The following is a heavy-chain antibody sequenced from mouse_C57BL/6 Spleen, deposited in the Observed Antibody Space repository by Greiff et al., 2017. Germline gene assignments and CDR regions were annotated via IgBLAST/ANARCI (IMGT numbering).Heavy chain of an antibody. CDR2: ILPGCGST. CDR1: GYTFTGYW. Sequence: QVQLQQSGAELMQPGASVKLSCQATGYTFTGYWIEWVKQRPGHGLEWIGEILPGCGSTTYNEKFKGKATFTADTSSNTAYMQLISVTTEDSSIYYCARRVVGYYYFDYWGQGTTLTVSS. D-gene: IGHD2-3*01. J-gene: IGHJ2*01. V-gene: IGHV1-9*01. CDR3: ARRVVGYYYFDY.